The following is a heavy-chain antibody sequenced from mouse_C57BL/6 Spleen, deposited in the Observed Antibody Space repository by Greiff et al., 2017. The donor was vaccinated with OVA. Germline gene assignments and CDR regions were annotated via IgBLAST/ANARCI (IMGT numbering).Heavy chain of an antibody. J-gene: IGHJ1*03. CDR2: ISDGGSYT. CDR1: GFTFSSYA. Sequence: EVMLVESGGGLVKPGGSLKLSCAASGFTFSSYAMSWVRQTPEKRLEWVATISDGGSYTYYPANVKGRFTISRDNAKNNLYLQMSHLKSEDTAMYYCASGDYYGSPLYWYCDVWGTGTTVTVSS. V-gene: IGHV5-4*03. D-gene: IGHD1-1*01. CDR3: ASGDYYGSPLYWYCDV.